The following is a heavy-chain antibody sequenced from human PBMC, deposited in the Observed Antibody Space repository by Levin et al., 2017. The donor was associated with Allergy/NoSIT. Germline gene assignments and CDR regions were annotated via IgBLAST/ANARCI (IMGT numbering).Heavy chain of an antibody. CDR1: GGSISSYY. Sequence: PSETLSLTCTVSGGSISSYYWSWIRQPPGKGLEWIGYIYYSGSTNYNPSLKSRVTISVDTSKNQFSLKLSSVTAADTAVYYCASSGDDHTFFDYWGQGTLVTVSS. V-gene: IGHV4-59*01. CDR3: ASSGDDHTFFDY. CDR2: IYYSGST. J-gene: IGHJ4*02. D-gene: IGHD2-15*01.